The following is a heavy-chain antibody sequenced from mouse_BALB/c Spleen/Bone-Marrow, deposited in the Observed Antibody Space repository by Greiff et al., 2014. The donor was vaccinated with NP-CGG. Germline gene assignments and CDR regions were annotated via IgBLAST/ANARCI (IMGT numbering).Heavy chain of an antibody. CDR2: TSYSGST. CDR3: ARSSSYDYDVGFAC. J-gene: IGHJ3*01. V-gene: IGHV3-2*02. D-gene: IGHD2-4*01. CDR1: GYSITRDYA. Sequence: EVKVEESGPGLVKPSQSLSLTCIVTGYSITRDYAWNWIRQFPGNKLEWIGYTSYSGSTTYNPSLESRISITRDTSKNQFFLQLNSVTTEDTATYYCARSSSYDYDVGFACWGQGTLVTVSA.